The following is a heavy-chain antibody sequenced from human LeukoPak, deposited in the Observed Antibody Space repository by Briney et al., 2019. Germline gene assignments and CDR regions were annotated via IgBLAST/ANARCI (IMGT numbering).Heavy chain of an antibody. Sequence: GGSLRLSCEASGFTFSSYAMHWVRQAPGKGLEWVAVISYDGSNKYYADSVKGRFTISRDNSKNTLYLQMNSLRAEDTAVYYCAREPDGYNSYYFDYWGQGTLVTVSS. CDR2: ISYDGSNK. CDR1: GFTFSSYA. CDR3: AREPDGYNSYYFDY. J-gene: IGHJ4*02. D-gene: IGHD5-24*01. V-gene: IGHV3-30*04.